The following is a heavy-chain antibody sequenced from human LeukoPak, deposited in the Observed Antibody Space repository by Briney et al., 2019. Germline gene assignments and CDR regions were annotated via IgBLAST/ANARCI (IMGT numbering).Heavy chain of an antibody. J-gene: IGHJ3*02. CDR1: GGSITNTNY. CDR3: ARQSIAARRAFDI. CDR2: VNLQGST. Sequence: PSETLSLTCGVSGGSITNTNYWTWVRQPPGKGLEWIGEVNLQGSTNYNPSLMGRVAISVDKSENHISLQLTSVTAADTAVYYCARQSIAARRAFDIWGQGTMVTDSS. V-gene: IGHV4-4*02. D-gene: IGHD6-6*01.